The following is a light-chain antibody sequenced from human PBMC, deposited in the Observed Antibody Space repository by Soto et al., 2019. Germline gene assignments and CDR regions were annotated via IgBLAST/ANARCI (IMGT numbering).Light chain of an antibody. J-gene: IGKJ2*01. Sequence: EIVLTQSPGTLSLSPGDTATLSCRASQSVRSTYLAWYQQQPGQAPWLLIYGASSRAAGIPDRFSGSGSGTDFTLTIARLEPEDFAVYHCQQYGTSPGTFGQGTKLEIK. CDR3: QQYGTSPGT. CDR2: GAS. CDR1: QSVRSTY. V-gene: IGKV3-20*01.